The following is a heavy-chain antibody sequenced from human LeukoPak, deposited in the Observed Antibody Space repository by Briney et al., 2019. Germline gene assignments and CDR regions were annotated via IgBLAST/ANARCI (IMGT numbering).Heavy chain of an antibody. D-gene: IGHD6-13*01. CDR1: GGSISSYY. V-gene: IGHV4-59*01. Sequence: SETLSLTCTVSGGSISSYYWSWIPQPPGKGLEWIGYIYYSGSTNYNPSLKSRVTISVDTSKNQFSLKLSSVTAADTAVYYCARGIVWVAAGTSYFDYWGQGTLVTVSS. J-gene: IGHJ4*02. CDR2: IYYSGST. CDR3: ARGIVWVAAGTSYFDY.